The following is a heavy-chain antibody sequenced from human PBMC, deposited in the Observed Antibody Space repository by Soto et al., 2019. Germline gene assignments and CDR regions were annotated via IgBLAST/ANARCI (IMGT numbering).Heavy chain of an antibody. V-gene: IGHV3-7*05. D-gene: IGHD3-3*01. CDR1: GFTLSSYW. CDR2: IKQDGSEK. Sequence: EVQLVESGGGLVQPGGSLRLSCAASGFTLSSYWMSWVRQAPGKGLEWVANIKQDGSEKYYVDSVKGRFTISRDNAKNSLYLQMNSLRAEDTAVYYCARDTHYDFWSGYYTHSDYFDYWGQGTLVTVSS. CDR3: ARDTHYDFWSGYYTHSDYFDY. J-gene: IGHJ4*02.